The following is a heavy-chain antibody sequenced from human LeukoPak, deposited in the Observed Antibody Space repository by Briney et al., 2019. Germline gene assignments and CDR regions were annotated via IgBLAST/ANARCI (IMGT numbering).Heavy chain of an antibody. Sequence: SETLSLTCAVYGGSFSGYYWSWIRQSPGKGLEWIGEINHSGSTNYNPSLKSRVTISVDTSKNQFSLKLSSVTAADTAVYYCARGGGYSSDLVIDYWGQGTLVTVSS. V-gene: IGHV4-34*01. J-gene: IGHJ4*02. CDR2: INHSGST. D-gene: IGHD6-19*01. CDR3: ARGGGYSSDLVIDY. CDR1: GGSFSGYY.